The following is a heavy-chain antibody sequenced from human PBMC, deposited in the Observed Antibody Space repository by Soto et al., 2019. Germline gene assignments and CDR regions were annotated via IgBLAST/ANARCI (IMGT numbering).Heavy chain of an antibody. J-gene: IGHJ6*02. Sequence: EVQLLESGGGLVQPGGSLRLSCAASGFSFSSYAMSWARQAPGKGLEWVSVISNSGGTTFYADSVKGRFTISRDNFKKTVFLQMSSLRAEDTAVYYCQKYVAVAGAAGSGMDVWGQGTTVTVSS. CDR3: QKYVAVAGAAGSGMDV. CDR2: ISNSGGTT. CDR1: GFSFSSYA. D-gene: IGHD6-19*01. V-gene: IGHV3-23*01.